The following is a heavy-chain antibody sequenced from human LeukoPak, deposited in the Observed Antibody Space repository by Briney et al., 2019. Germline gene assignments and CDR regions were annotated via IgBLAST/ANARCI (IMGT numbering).Heavy chain of an antibody. D-gene: IGHD6-19*01. J-gene: IGHJ5*01. Sequence: SETLSLTCAVSGASISSYYWSWIRQPPGEELEWIGYIYYDGRTNYNPSLKSRVTISIDTSKNQFSLNLRSVTAADTAVYYCAGPERNSGWFDYWGQGTLVTVSS. CDR2: IYYDGRT. V-gene: IGHV4-59*03. CDR1: GASISSYY. CDR3: AGPERNSGWFDY.